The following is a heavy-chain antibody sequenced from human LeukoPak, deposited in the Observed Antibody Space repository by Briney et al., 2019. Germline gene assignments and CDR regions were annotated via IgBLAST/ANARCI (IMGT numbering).Heavy chain of an antibody. J-gene: IGHJ4*02. Sequence: SETLSLTCTVSGGSISSYYWSWIRQPPGKGLEWIGRIYTSGSTNYNPSLKSRVTMSVDTSKNQFSLKLSSVTAADTAVYYCARQIATPTIFGVVALFDYWGQGTLVTVSS. D-gene: IGHD3-3*01. V-gene: IGHV4-4*07. CDR1: GGSISSYY. CDR3: ARQIATPTIFGVVALFDY. CDR2: IYTSGST.